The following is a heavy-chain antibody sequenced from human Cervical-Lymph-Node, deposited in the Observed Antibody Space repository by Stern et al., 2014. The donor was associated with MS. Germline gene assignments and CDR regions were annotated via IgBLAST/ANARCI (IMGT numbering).Heavy chain of an antibody. CDR1: GFTFSSYS. CDR3: ALGGLLDFDY. CDR2: TRNKANSYTT. J-gene: IGHJ4*02. D-gene: IGHD2-21*02. Sequence: EDQLVESGGGLVKPGGSLRLSCAASGFTFSSYSMNWVRQAPGKGLEWVGRTRNKANSYTTEYAASVKGRFTISRDDSKNSLYLQMNSLKTEDTAVYYCALGGLLDFDYWGQGTLVTVSS. V-gene: IGHV3-72*01.